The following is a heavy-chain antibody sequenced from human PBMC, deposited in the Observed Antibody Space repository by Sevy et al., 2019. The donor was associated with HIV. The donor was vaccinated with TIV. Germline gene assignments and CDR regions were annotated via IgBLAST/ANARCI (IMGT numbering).Heavy chain of an antibody. J-gene: IGHJ6*02. CDR1: GGTFSSYA. D-gene: IGHD6-6*01. Sequence: ASVKVSCKASGGTFSSYAISWVRQAPGQGLEWMGGIIPIFGTANYAQKFQGRVTITADKSTSTAYMELSSLRSEDTAVYYCARDLTGIAALPEPANYYYYYYGMDVWGQGTTVTVSS. CDR2: IIPIFGTA. V-gene: IGHV1-69*06. CDR3: ARDLTGIAALPEPANYYYYYYGMDV.